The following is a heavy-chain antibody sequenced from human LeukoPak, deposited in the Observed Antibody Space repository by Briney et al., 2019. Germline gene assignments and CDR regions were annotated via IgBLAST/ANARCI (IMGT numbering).Heavy chain of an antibody. J-gene: IGHJ6*04. CDR1: GFTFSSYG. D-gene: IGHD2-2*01. V-gene: IGHV3-33*01. CDR3: ARSGDIVVVPAANHYYGMDF. CDR2: IWYDGSNK. Sequence: GRSLRLSCAASGFTFSSYGMHWVRQAPGKGLEWVAVIWYDGSNKYYADSVKGRFTIYRDNSKNTLYLQMNSLRAEDTAVYYCARSGDIVVVPAANHYYGMDFWGKGTTVTVSS.